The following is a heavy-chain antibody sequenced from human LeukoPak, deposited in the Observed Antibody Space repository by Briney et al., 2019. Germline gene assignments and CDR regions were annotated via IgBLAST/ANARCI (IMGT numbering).Heavy chain of an antibody. CDR3: ARSIAARRSFDY. V-gene: IGHV1-18*01. CDR2: IHIYRGNT. J-gene: IGHJ4*02. Sequence: GASVKVSCKASGYTSTNYGISWVRQAPGQGLEWMGWIHIYRGNTNYAQKFQGRVTMTTDTSTSTVYMEVRGLRSDDTAMYYCARSIAARRSFDYWGQGTLVTVSS. CDR1: GYTSTNYG. D-gene: IGHD6-6*01.